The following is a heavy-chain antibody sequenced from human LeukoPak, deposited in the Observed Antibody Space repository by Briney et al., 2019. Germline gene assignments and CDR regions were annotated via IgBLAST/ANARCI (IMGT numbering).Heavy chain of an antibody. D-gene: IGHD3-22*01. CDR1: GYTLTELS. V-gene: IGHV1-24*01. Sequence: ASVTVSCKVSGYTLTELSMHWVRQAPGKGLEWMGGFDPEDGETIYAQKFQGRVTMTEDTSTDTAYMELSSLRSEDTAVYYCATARTGGDSSGYLGAFDIWGQGTMVTVSS. J-gene: IGHJ3*02. CDR3: ATARTGGDSSGYLGAFDI. CDR2: FDPEDGET.